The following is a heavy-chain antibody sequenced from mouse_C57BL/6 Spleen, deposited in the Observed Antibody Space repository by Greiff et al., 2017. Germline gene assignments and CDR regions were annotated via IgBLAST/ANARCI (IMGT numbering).Heavy chain of an antibody. Sequence: VQLQQSGPELVKPGASVKISCKASGYAFSSSWMNWVKQRPGKGLEWIGRIYPGDGDTNYNGKFKGKATLTADKSSSTAYMQLSSLTSEDSAVYFCEGYGSSYVRYFDVWGTGTTVTVSS. D-gene: IGHD1-1*01. CDR3: EGYGSSYVRYFDV. CDR2: IYPGDGDT. CDR1: GYAFSSSW. V-gene: IGHV1-82*01. J-gene: IGHJ1*03.